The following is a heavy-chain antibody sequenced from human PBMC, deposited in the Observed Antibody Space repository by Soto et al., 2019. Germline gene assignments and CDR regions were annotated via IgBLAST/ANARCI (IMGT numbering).Heavy chain of an antibody. V-gene: IGHV3-74*03. CDR3: AKGGYYSYDAFDM. J-gene: IGHJ3*02. D-gene: IGHD3-22*01. Sequence: ETLSLTCALSGGSVSDKRWWTWVRQAPGKGLVWVSRINRDGSSTTYADSVKGRLTISRDNAKNTLDLQMNSLRAEDTAVYYCAKGGYYSYDAFDMWGQGTMVTVSS. CDR2: INRDGSST. CDR1: GGSVSDKRW.